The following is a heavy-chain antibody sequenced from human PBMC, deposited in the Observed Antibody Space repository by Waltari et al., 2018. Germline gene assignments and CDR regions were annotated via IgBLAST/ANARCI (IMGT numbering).Heavy chain of an antibody. CDR3: ARVENCGGDCYSSQH. J-gene: IGHJ1*01. D-gene: IGHD2-21*02. Sequence: QVQLVQSGAEVKKPGASVKVSCKASGYTFTYYYMHWVRQAPGQGLGWMGIINPGGGSTTYAQKFQGRVTMTRDTSTSTVYMDLSSLRSEDTAVYYCARVENCGGDCYSSQHWGQGTLVTVSS. V-gene: IGHV1-46*01. CDR2: INPGGGST. CDR1: GYTFTYYY.